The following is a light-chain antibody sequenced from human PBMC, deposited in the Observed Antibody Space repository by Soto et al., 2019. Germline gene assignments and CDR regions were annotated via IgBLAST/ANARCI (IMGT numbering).Light chain of an antibody. CDR3: CSYAGRDTVV. V-gene: IGLV2-11*01. CDR2: DVG. Sequence: QSALTQPRSVSGSPGQSVTISCTGTSSDVGSYDYVSWYQQHPGKAPKLMIYDVGRRPSGVPDRFSGSKSGNTASLTISGLQAEDAADYHCCSYAGRDTVVFGGGTKVTVL. CDR1: SSDVGSYDY. J-gene: IGLJ2*01.